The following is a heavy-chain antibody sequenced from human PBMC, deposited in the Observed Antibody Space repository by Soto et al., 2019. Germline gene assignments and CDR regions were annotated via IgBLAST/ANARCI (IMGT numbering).Heavy chain of an antibody. V-gene: IGHV1-24*01. Sequence: GASVKVSCKVSGYTLTELSMHWVRQAPGKGLERMGGFDPEDGETINAQQFQGRVTMTEDTSTDTAYMELSSLRSEDTAVYYCATDLTGTTNFPGSMDYYYYYGMDVWGQGTTVT. CDR1: GYTLTELS. CDR2: FDPEDGET. D-gene: IGHD1-7*01. J-gene: IGHJ6*02. CDR3: ATDLTGTTNFPGSMDYYYYYGMDV.